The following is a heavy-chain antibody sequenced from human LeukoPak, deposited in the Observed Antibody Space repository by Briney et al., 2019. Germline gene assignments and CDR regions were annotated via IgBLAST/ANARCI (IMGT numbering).Heavy chain of an antibody. V-gene: IGHV3-11*01. D-gene: IGHD2-2*01. Sequence: GGSLRLSCAASGFTFSDYYMSWIRQAPGKGLEWVSYISSSGSTIYYADSVKGRFTISRDNAENSLYLQMNSLRAEDTAVYYCARDSMVTMQGYYYYGMDVWGQGTTVTVSS. CDR2: ISSSGSTI. CDR1: GFTFSDYY. CDR3: ARDSMVTMQGYYYYGMDV. J-gene: IGHJ6*02.